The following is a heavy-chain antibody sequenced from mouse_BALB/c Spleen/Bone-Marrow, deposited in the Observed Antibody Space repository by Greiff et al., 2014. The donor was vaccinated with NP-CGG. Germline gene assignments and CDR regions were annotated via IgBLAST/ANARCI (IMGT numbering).Heavy chain of an antibody. Sequence: QLQQSGAELVRPGTSVKVSCKASGYAFTNYLIEWVKQRPGQGLEWIGVINPGSGGTNYNEKFKGKATLTADKSSSTAYMQLSSLTSDDSAVYFGARRDYSFAYWGQGTLGTVSA. D-gene: IGHD2-13*01. V-gene: IGHV1-54*01. CDR3: ARRDYSFAY. CDR2: INPGSGGT. CDR1: GYAFTNYL. J-gene: IGHJ3*01.